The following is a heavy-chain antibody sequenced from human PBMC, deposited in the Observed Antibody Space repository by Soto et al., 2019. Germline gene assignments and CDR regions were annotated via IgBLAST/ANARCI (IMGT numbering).Heavy chain of an antibody. CDR3: ARAVTRGLDV. J-gene: IGHJ6*02. CDR2: ISRSSTGI. V-gene: IGHV3-48*02. Sequence: EVQLVESGGGLVQPGGSLRLSCAASGFTFSLYSMSWVRQAPGKGLEWVSYISRSSTGIHYADSVKGRFTISRDDATNSMHLQMNRLRDGDTAVYYCARAVTRGLDVWGQGTTVSISS. D-gene: IGHD2-2*01. CDR1: GFTFSLYS.